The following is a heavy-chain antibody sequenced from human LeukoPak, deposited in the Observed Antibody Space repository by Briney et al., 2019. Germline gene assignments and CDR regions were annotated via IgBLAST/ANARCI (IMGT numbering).Heavy chain of an antibody. CDR2: IYHSGST. Sequence: PSETLSLTCAVSGYSISSGYYWVWIRQPPGKGLEWIGSIYHSGSTYYNPSLKSRVTISVDTSKNQFSLKLSSVTAADTAVYYCASLWFGEPSSFDYWGQGTLVTVSS. V-gene: IGHV4-38-2*01. J-gene: IGHJ4*02. CDR3: ASLWFGEPSSFDY. CDR1: GYSISSGYY. D-gene: IGHD3-10*01.